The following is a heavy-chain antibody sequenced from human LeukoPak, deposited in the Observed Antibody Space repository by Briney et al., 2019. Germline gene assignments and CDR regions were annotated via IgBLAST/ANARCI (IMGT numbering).Heavy chain of an antibody. CDR3: ARKTRVGG. CDR1: GFTFSSYS. Sequence: PGGSLRLACAASGFTFSSYSMNWVRQAPGKGLEWVSSISSSSSYISYADSVKGRFTISRDNAKNSLYLQMNSLRGEDTAVYYGARKTRVGGWGQGTLVTVSS. J-gene: IGHJ4*02. CDR2: ISSSSSYI. V-gene: IGHV3-21*01. D-gene: IGHD6-19*01.